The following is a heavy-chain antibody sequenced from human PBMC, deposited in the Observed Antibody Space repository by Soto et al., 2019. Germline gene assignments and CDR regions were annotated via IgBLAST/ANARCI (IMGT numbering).Heavy chain of an antibody. J-gene: IGHJ4*02. CDR2: VDDGGNT. CDR1: GGSFSGHF. Sequence: SETLSLTCGVYGGSFSGHFWSWVRQPPGKGLEWIGEVDDGGNTNSNPSLKSRVTISLDTSKNQFSLKLSSVTAADTAVYYCASINDYGDYVLDYWGQGTLVTVSS. D-gene: IGHD4-17*01. V-gene: IGHV4-34*01. CDR3: ASINDYGDYVLDY.